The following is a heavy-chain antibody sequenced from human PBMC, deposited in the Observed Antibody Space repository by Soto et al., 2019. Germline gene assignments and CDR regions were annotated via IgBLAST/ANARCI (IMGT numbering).Heavy chain of an antibody. CDR1: GGSISSSSYY. CDR2: IYYSGST. CDR3: ARLVRAAAGYCFDY. D-gene: IGHD6-13*01. Sequence: SETLSLTCTVSGGSISSSSYYWGWIRQPPGKGLDWIGSIYYSGSTYSNPSLKSRVTISVDTSKNQFSLKLSSVTAADTAVYYCARLVRAAAGYCFDYWGQGTLVTVSS. V-gene: IGHV4-39*01. J-gene: IGHJ4*02.